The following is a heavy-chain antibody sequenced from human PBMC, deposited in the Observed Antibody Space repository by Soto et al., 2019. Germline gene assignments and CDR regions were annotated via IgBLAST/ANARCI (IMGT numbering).Heavy chain of an antibody. CDR2: IDPKNGGT. V-gene: IGHV1-2*02. J-gene: IGHJ4*02. CDR3: GRDDYGIFPY. D-gene: IGHD3-10*01. CDR1: GYSISAYY. Sequence: QVQLVQSGTEVKKPGASVKVSCQASGYSISAYYIHWVRQAPGQGLEWMGWIDPKNGGTVSAQKFQGRLTMPRDTSISTVYMDLSGLTSDDTALYYCGRDDYGIFPYWGQGSLVTVSS.